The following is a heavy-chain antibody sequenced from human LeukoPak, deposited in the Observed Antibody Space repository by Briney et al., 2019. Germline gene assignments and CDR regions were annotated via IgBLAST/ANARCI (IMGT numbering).Heavy chain of an antibody. CDR3: ARHGDRLRFAMDV. J-gene: IGHJ6*02. CDR1: GGSISGSTSY. Sequence: PSETLSPTCSVSGGSISGSTSYWGWIRQPPGEGLEWIGNIFHRGTTYHNPSLQRRVTFSVDTSKNLFSMNLTSVTVADTAVYYCARHGDRLRFAMDVWGQGTTVTVSS. V-gene: IGHV4-39*01. CDR2: IFHRGTT. D-gene: IGHD2-21*02.